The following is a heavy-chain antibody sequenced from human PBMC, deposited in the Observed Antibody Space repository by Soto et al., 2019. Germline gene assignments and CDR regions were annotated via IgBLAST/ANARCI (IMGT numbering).Heavy chain of an antibody. CDR1: GGTFGSYA. D-gene: IGHD3-9*01. CDR3: ARDRSPTYYDILTGYKDYYYYYGMDV. V-gene: IGHV1-69*13. Sequence: SVKVSCKTSGGTFGSYAISCVPQAPGQGLDWMGGIIPIFGTANYAQKFQGRVTITADESTSTAYMELSSLRSEDTAVYYCARDRSPTYYDILTGYKDYYYYYGMDVWGQGTTVTVSS. J-gene: IGHJ6*02. CDR2: IIPIFGTA.